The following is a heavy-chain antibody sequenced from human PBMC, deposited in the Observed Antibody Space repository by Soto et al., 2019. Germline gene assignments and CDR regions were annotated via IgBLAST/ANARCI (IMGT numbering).Heavy chain of an antibody. CDR2: IYYSGST. CDR3: ARRPITMVRGVMDYYYYGMDV. D-gene: IGHD3-10*01. Sequence: PSETLSLTCTVSGGSISSSSYYWGWIRQPPGKGLEWIGSIYYSGSTYYNPSLKSRVTISVDTSKNQSSLKLSSVTAADTAVYYCARRPITMVRGVMDYYYYGMDVWGQGTTVTVSS. J-gene: IGHJ6*02. V-gene: IGHV4-39*01. CDR1: GGSISSSSYY.